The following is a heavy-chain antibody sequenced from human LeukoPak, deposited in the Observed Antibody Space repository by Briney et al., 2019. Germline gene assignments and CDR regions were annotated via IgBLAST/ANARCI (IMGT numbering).Heavy chain of an antibody. D-gene: IGHD3-3*01. CDR1: GSTFTSYG. CDR2: ISAYNGNT. J-gene: IGHJ5*02. CDR3: ARDAIVRNDFWSGYYLDRGKPGGLNWFDP. V-gene: IGHV1-18*01. Sequence: ASVKVSCKASGSTFTSYGISWVRQAPGQGLEWMGWISAYNGNTNYAQKLQGRVTMTTDTSTSTAYMELRSLRSDDTAVYYCARDAIVRNDFWSGYYLDRGKPGGLNWFDPWGQGNLVTVSS.